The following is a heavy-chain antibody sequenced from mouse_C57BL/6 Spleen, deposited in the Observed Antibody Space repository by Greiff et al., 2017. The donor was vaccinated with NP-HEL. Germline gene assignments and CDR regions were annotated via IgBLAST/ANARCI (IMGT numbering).Heavy chain of an antibody. CDR3: TRKDYSNYEDAMDY. CDR1: GYTFTDYE. CDR2: IDPETGGT. D-gene: IGHD2-5*01. J-gene: IGHJ4*01. Sequence: VQLQQPGAELVRPGASVTLSCKASGYTFTDYEMHWVKQTPVHGLEWIGAIDPETGGTAYNQKFKGKAILTADKSSSTAYMELRSLTSEDSAVYYCTRKDYSNYEDAMDYWGQGTSVTVSS. V-gene: IGHV1-15*01.